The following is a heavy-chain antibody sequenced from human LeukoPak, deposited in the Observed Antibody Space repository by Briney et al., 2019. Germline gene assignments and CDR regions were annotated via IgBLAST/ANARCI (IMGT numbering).Heavy chain of an antibody. CDR1: GFTFSSYA. V-gene: IGHV3-23*01. CDR2: ISGSGGST. CDR3: ARTYYDILTGPYYFDY. D-gene: IGHD3-9*01. J-gene: IGHJ4*02. Sequence: AGSLRLSCAASGFTFSSYAMSWVREAPGKGLEWVSAISGSGGSTYYADSVKGRFTISRDNSKNTLYLQMNSLRAEDTAVYYGARTYYDILTGPYYFDYWGQGTLVTVSS.